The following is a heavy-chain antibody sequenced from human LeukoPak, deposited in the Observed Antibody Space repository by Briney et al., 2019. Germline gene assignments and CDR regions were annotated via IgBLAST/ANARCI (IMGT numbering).Heavy chain of an antibody. CDR2: ISNAAGTT. V-gene: IGHV3-23*01. D-gene: IGHD5-12*01. CDR3: AKDGLRGYDFDY. Sequence: PGGSLRLSYAASGFTFSGFAMSWVRQAPGKGLEWVSRISNAAGTTNYADSVKGRFTISRDNFKNTVFLQMNNLRAADTATYFCAKDGLRGYDFDYWGQGILVTVSS. CDR1: GFTFSGFA. J-gene: IGHJ4*02.